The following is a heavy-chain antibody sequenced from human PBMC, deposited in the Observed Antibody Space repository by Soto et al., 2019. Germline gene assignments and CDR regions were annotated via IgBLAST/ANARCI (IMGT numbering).Heavy chain of an antibody. Sequence: PSETLSLTCTVSGGSISSYYWSWIRQPPGKGLEWIGYIYYSGSTNYNPSLKSRVTISVDTSKNQFSLKLSSVTVADTAVYYCASHSSSWSFWFDPWGQGTLVTVSS. J-gene: IGHJ5*02. D-gene: IGHD6-13*01. V-gene: IGHV4-59*01. CDR1: GGSISSYY. CDR3: ASHSSSWSFWFDP. CDR2: IYYSGST.